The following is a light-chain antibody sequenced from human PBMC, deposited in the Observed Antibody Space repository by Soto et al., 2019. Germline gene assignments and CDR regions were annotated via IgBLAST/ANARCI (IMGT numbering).Light chain of an antibody. V-gene: IGKV1-5*03. J-gene: IGKJ2*01. CDR2: KAS. CDR1: ESISNF. Sequence: DIQMTQSPSTLSASVGDRVTITCRASESISNFLAWYQQKPGKAPNLLIYKASSLESGVPSRFSGSGSGTEFTLTISSLQPDEFATYFFLPYNSYSRAFGHGPKL. CDR3: LPYNSYSRA.